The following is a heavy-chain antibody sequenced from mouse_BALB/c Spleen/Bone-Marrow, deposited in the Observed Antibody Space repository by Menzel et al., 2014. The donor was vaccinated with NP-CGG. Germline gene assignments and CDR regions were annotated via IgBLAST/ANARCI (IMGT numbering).Heavy chain of an antibody. J-gene: IGHJ2*01. CDR2: IRNKANGYTT. Sequence: VQLKQSGGGLVQPGGFLRLSCATSGFTFTDHYMSWVRRPPGKALEWLGFIRNKANGYTTEYSASVKGRFTISRDNSQSIVYLQMNTLRAEDSATYYCARDYLYYFDYWGQGTTLTVSS. CDR1: GFTFTDHY. D-gene: IGHD2-1*01. V-gene: IGHV7-3*02. CDR3: ARDYLYYFDY.